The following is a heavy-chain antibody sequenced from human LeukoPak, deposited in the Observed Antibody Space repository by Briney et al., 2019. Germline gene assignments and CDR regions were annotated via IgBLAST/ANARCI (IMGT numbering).Heavy chain of an antibody. CDR3: AAAPPRETSSWYNYYYYYMDV. D-gene: IGHD6-13*01. Sequence: GGSLRLSCAASGFTFDDYGMSWVRQAPGKGLEWVSGINWNGGSTGYADSVKGRFTISRDNAKNSLYLQMNSLRAEDTALYYCAAAPPRETSSWYNYYYYYMDVWGKGTTVTISS. CDR2: INWNGGST. V-gene: IGHV3-20*04. CDR1: GFTFDDYG. J-gene: IGHJ6*03.